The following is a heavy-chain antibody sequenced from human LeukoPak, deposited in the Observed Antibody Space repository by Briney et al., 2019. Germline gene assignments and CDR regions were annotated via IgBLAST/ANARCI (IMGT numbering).Heavy chain of an antibody. CDR3: ARHYDFWSGYPDY. CDR2: IYPGDSDT. V-gene: IGHV5-51*01. J-gene: IGHJ4*02. CDR1: GCSFTRYW. Sequence: TSCLGPGCSFTRYWICWGRPLHWKNLEWMGIIYPGDSDTRYSPSFQGQVTISADKSISTAYLQWSRLKASDTAMYYCARHYDFWSGYPDYWGQGTLVTVSS. D-gene: IGHD3-3*01.